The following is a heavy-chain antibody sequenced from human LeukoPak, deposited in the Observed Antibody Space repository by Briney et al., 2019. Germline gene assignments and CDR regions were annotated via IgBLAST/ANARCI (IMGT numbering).Heavy chain of an antibody. V-gene: IGHV3-66*03. D-gene: IGHD6-19*01. CDR3: AKEKQWLVHYFDY. Sequence: WVRQAPGKGLEWVSLIYSCGRTYYADSVKGRFTICRDNSKNTLYLQMNSLRAEDTAVYYCAKEKQWLVHYFDYWGQGTLVTVSS. CDR2: IYSCGRT. J-gene: IGHJ4*02.